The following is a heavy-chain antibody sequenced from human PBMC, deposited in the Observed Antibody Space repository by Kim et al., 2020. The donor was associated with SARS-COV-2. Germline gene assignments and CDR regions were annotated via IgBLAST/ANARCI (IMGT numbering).Heavy chain of an antibody. CDR2: IYSGGNT. Sequence: GGSLRLSCAVSGFTVTTNYMSWVRQAPGKGLEWVSVIYSGGNTYYADSVEGRFTISRDNSKNILYLQMNSLRVEDTAVYYCARDRRVVLIDGMDVWGQGTRVLVS. V-gene: IGHV3-66*02. D-gene: IGHD2-8*01. CDR1: GFTVTTNY. CDR3: ARDRRVVLIDGMDV. J-gene: IGHJ6*02.